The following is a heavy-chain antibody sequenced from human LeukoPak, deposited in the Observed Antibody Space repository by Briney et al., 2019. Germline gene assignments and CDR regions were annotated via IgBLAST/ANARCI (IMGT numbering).Heavy chain of an antibody. J-gene: IGHJ3*02. CDR1: GYSFTTYW. CDR2: IYPGDSDV. CDR3: ARPREEGTAMGLRAFDI. V-gene: IGHV5-51*01. Sequence: EESLKISCKGSGYSFTTYWIGWVRQVPGKGLEWMGIIYPGDSDVRYSPSFQGQVTILADKSISTAYLQWSSLKASDTAMYYCARPREEGTAMGLRAFDIWGQGTMVTVSS. D-gene: IGHD5-18*01.